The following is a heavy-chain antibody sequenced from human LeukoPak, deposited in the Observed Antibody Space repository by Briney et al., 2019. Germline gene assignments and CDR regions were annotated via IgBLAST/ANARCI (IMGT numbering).Heavy chain of an antibody. V-gene: IGHV3-21*01. D-gene: IGHD2-2*01. J-gene: IGHJ5*02. CDR3: ARASVYCSSTSCYPVWLNWFDH. Sequence: GGSLRLSCAASGFTFSSYGMHWVRQAPGKGLEWVSSISSSSSYIYYADSVKGRFTISRDNAKNSLYLQMNSLSAEDTAVYYCARASVYCSSTSCYPVWLNWFDHWGQGTLVTVSS. CDR1: GFTFSSYG. CDR2: ISSSSSYI.